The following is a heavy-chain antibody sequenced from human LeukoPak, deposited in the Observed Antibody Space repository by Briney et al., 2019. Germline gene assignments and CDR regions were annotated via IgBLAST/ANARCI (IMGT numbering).Heavy chain of an antibody. CDR2: IIPIFGTA. J-gene: IGHJ4*02. CDR1: GGTFSSYA. CDR3: ARGAVAGPSDY. V-gene: IGHV1-69*06. D-gene: IGHD6-19*01. Sequence: GASVKVSCTASGGTFSSYAISWVRQAPGQGLEWMGGIIPIFGTANYAQKFQGRVTITADKSTSTAYMELSSLRSEDTAVYYCARGAVAGPSDYWGQGTLVTVSS.